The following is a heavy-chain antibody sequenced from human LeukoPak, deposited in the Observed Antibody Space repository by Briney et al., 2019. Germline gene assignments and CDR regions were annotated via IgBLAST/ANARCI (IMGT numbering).Heavy chain of an antibody. Sequence: GGSLRLSCAASGFALRSYGMNWVRQAPGKGLEWVSYINTLSSTIRYADSVRGRFTISRDNAKNSLYLQMDSLRAEDTAVYYCAREILRSPCGGDCYSDYWGQGTLVAVSS. CDR3: AREILRSPCGGDCYSDY. CDR1: GFALRSYG. J-gene: IGHJ4*02. CDR2: INTLSSTI. D-gene: IGHD2-21*02. V-gene: IGHV3-48*01.